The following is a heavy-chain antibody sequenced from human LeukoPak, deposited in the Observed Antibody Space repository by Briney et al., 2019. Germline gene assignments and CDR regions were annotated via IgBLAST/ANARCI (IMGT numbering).Heavy chain of an antibody. CDR2: ISSSGSTI. CDR1: GFTFSDYY. V-gene: IGHV3-11*01. D-gene: IGHD5-12*01. J-gene: IGHJ3*02. Sequence: GGSLRLSCAASGFTFSDYYMSWIRQAPGKGLEWVSYISSSGSTIYYADSVKGRFTISRDNAKNSLYLQMNSLRAEDTAVYYCASLYSGYDTYAFDIWGQGTMVTVSS. CDR3: ASLYSGYDTYAFDI.